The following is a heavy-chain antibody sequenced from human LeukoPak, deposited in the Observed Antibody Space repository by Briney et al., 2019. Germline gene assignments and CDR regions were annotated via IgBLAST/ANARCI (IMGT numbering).Heavy chain of an antibody. J-gene: IGHJ4*02. V-gene: IGHV4-39*01. Sequence: SETPSLTPTVSRGSTSSSIYYWGRIRQPPGKGLEWIGNIYYSGTPYYNPSLKSRVTLSVITSKNEFAMNLSYVMSAVTAVYYCARQDYSWYFDYWGQGTLVTVSS. CDR1: RGSTSSSIYY. CDR2: IYYSGTP. D-gene: IGHD4-11*01. CDR3: ARQDYSWYFDY.